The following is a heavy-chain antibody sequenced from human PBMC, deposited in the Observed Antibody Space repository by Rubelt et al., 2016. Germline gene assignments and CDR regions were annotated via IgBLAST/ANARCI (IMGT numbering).Heavy chain of an antibody. V-gene: IGHV3-9*01. CDR3: ARGGGITMVRGVPHGIWFDP. CDR2: ISWNSGSI. D-gene: IGHD3-10*01. Sequence: GKGLEWVSGISWNSGSIGYADSVKGRFTISRDNAKNSLYLQMNSLRAEDTAVYYCARGGGITMVRGVPHGIWFDPWGQGTLVTVSS. J-gene: IGHJ5*02.